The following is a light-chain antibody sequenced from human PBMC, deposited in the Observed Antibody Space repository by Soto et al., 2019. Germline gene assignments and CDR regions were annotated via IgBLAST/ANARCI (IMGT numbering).Light chain of an antibody. Sequence: QSVLTQPPSVSGAPGQRVTISCTGSSSNIGADYDVHWYQQLPGTAPKLLVYGNSNRPSGVPDRFSGSKSGTSASLAITGLQAEDEADHYCQSYDSSLSAVVFGGGTKVTVL. CDR2: GNS. V-gene: IGLV1-40*01. CDR1: SSNIGADYD. J-gene: IGLJ3*02. CDR3: QSYDSSLSAVV.